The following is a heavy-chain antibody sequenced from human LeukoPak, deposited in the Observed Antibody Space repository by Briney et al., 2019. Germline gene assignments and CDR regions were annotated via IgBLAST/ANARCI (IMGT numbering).Heavy chain of an antibody. J-gene: IGHJ4*02. D-gene: IGHD3-10*01. CDR3: AKAISMVRGAPLDY. V-gene: IGHV3-23*01. CDR1: GFTFSSYA. CDR2: ISGSGGST. Sequence: GGSLRLSCAASGFTFSSYAMNWVRQAPGKGLAWVSAISGSGGSTYYADSVKGRFTISRDNSKNTLYLQMNSLRAEDTAVYYCAKAISMVRGAPLDYWGQGTLVTVSS.